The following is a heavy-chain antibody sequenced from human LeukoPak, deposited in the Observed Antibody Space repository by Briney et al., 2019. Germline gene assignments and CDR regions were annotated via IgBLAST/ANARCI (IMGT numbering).Heavy chain of an antibody. CDR1: GFTFSSYG. Sequence: PGGSLRLSCAASGFTFSSYGMHWVRQAPGKGLEWVANIKQDGSEKYYVDSVKGRFTISRDNAKNSLYLQMNSLRAEDTAVYYCARDHNYYGMDVWGKGTTVTVSS. CDR3: ARDHNYYGMDV. J-gene: IGHJ6*04. V-gene: IGHV3-7*03. CDR2: IKQDGSEK.